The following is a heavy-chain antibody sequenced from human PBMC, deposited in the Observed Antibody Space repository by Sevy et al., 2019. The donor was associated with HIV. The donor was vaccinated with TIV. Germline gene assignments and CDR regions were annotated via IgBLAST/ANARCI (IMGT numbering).Heavy chain of an antibody. D-gene: IGHD3-9*01. J-gene: IGHJ4*02. CDR3: ARQVGQLRFFDWSPGYFDY. CDR1: GDSMSSSRYY. V-gene: IGHV4-39*01. CDR2: LYYSGST. Sequence: SETLSLTCTVSGDSMSSSRYYWGWIRQSHGKGLEWIGSLYYSGSTYYNPSLKSRVPISVDTSKNQFSLKLNSVTAADTAVYYCARQVGQLRFFDWSPGYFDYWGQGLLVTVSS.